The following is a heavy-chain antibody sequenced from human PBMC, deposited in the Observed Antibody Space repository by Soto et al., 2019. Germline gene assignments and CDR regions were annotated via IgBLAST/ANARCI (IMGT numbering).Heavy chain of an antibody. CDR1: GFTFSDYY. CDR2: ISSSGSTI. Sequence: AGGSLRLSCAASGFTFSDYYMSWIRQAPGKGLEWVSYISSSGSTIYYADSVKGRFTISRDNAKNSLYLQMNSLRAEDTAVYYCARDDRYSSSWYGGYWFDPWGQGTLVTSPQ. J-gene: IGHJ5*02. V-gene: IGHV3-11*01. CDR3: ARDDRYSSSWYGGYWFDP. D-gene: IGHD6-13*01.